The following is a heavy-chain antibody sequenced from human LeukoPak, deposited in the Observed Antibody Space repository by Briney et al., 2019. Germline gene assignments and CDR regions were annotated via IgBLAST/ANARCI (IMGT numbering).Heavy chain of an antibody. CDR1: GFTVSSSY. J-gene: IGHJ3*02. Sequence: PGGSLRLSCAASGFTVSSSYMSWVRQAPGKGLEWVSVIHSAGSTYYADSVKSRFTISRDNSKNTLYVQMNSLRAEDTAVYYFARMSPMNAFEIWGQGTMVTVSS. V-gene: IGHV3-53*01. CDR3: ARMSPMNAFEI. CDR2: IHSAGST.